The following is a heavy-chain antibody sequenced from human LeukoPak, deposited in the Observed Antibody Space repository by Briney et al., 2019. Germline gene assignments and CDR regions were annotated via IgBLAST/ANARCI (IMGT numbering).Heavy chain of an antibody. Sequence: GGSLRLSCAASGFTFSSYDMHWVRQATGKGLEWVSAIGTAGDTYYPGSVKGRFTISRENAKNSLYLQMNSLRAGDTAVYYCARRASSSWYGNYFDYWGQGTLVTVSS. V-gene: IGHV3-13*01. D-gene: IGHD6-13*01. CDR3: ARRASSSWYGNYFDY. CDR1: GFTFSSYD. J-gene: IGHJ4*02. CDR2: IGTAGDT.